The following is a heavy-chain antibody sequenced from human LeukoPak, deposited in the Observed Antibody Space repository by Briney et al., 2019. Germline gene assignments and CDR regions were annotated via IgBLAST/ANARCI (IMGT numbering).Heavy chain of an antibody. D-gene: IGHD1-20*01. Sequence: PGGSLRLSCAASGFTFSSSSMNWVRQAPGKGLEWVSYITASSSTEYYADSVKGRFTISRDNAKNSLYLQMNSLRAEDTAVYYCASLTGTSEFDYWGQGTLVTVSS. J-gene: IGHJ4*02. CDR2: ITASSSTE. V-gene: IGHV3-48*04. CDR3: ASLTGTSEFDY. CDR1: GFTFSSSS.